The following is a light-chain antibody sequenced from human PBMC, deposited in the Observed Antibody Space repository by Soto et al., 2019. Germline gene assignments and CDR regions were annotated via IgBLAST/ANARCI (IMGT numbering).Light chain of an antibody. J-gene: IGKJ1*01. CDR3: QQYNNWPWT. CDR2: GAS. Sequence: EIVMTQSPATLSVSPGDRATLSCRASQSISANLAWYQQKPGQTPRLLIYGASSRATGIPARFSGSGSGTDFTLTISSLQSEDFAVYHCQQYNNWPWTFGQGTKVDIK. V-gene: IGKV3D-15*01. CDR1: QSISAN.